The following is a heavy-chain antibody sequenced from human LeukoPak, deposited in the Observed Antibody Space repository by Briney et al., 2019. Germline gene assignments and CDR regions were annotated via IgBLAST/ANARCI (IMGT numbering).Heavy chain of an antibody. CDR2: MSIGGSP. CDR1: GGSISSGDYY. V-gene: IGHV4-61*02. CDR3: ARDGTNRWFDP. Sequence: SETLSLTCTVSGGSISSGDYYWSWIRQPPGKGLEWIGRMSIGGSPKYSPSLESRVIVTADTSKNQFSLKLSSVTAADTAVYYCARDGTNRWFDPWGQGILVTVSS. J-gene: IGHJ5*02. D-gene: IGHD1-26*01.